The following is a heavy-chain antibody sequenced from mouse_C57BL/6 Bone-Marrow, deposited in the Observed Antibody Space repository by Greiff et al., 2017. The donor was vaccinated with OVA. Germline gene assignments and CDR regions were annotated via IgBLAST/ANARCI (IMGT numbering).Heavy chain of an antibody. Sequence: QVQLQQSGAELMKPGASVKLSCKATGYTFTGYWIEWVKQRPGHGLEWIGEILPGSGSTNYKEKFKGKATFTADTSSNTAYMQLSSLTTEDSAIYYCARRLYYGNYPPWFAYWGQGTLVTVSA. D-gene: IGHD2-1*01. CDR1: GYTFTGYW. J-gene: IGHJ3*01. CDR2: ILPGSGST. V-gene: IGHV1-9*01. CDR3: ARRLYYGNYPPWFAY.